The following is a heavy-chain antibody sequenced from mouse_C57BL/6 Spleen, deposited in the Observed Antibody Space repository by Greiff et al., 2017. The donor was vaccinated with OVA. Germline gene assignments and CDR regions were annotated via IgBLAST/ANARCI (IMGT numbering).Heavy chain of an antibody. Sequence: VQLQQPGAELVKPGASVKLSCKASGYTFTSYWMHWVKQRPGQGLEWIGMIHPNSGSTNYNEKFKSKATLTVDKSSSTAYMQLSSLTSEDSAVDYCARRYGSTYWYFDVWGTGTTVTVSS. J-gene: IGHJ1*03. V-gene: IGHV1-64*01. CDR2: IHPNSGST. D-gene: IGHD1-1*01. CDR1: GYTFTSYW. CDR3: ARRYGSTYWYFDV.